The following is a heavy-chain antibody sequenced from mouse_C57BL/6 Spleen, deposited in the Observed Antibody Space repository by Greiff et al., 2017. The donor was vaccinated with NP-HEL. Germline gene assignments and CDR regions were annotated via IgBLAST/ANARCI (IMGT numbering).Heavy chain of an antibody. CDR2: INPNNGGT. CDR3: ARRSWDAY. D-gene: IGHD4-1*01. J-gene: IGHJ3*01. Sequence: EVQLQQSGPELVKPGASVKISCKASGYTFTDYYMNWVKQSHGKSLEWIGDINPNNGGTSYNQKFKGKATLTVDKSSSTAYMELRSLTSEDSAVYYCARRSWDAYWGKGTLVTVSA. V-gene: IGHV1-26*01. CDR1: GYTFTDYY.